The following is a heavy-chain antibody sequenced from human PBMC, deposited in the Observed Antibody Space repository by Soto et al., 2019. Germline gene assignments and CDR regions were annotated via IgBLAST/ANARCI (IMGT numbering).Heavy chain of an antibody. J-gene: IGHJ3*02. CDR1: GFTFGASA. V-gene: IGHV3-73*01. CDR2: IGSKGETYAT. Sequence: GGSLRLSCAASGFTFGASALQWVRQASGKGLEWLGRIGSKGETYATAYAASVKGRFTISRDDSKNTAYLQMNSLESEDTAVYYCALAARERLRPFDAFDIWGQGTVVTVS. CDR3: ALAARERLRPFDAFDI. D-gene: IGHD1-1*01.